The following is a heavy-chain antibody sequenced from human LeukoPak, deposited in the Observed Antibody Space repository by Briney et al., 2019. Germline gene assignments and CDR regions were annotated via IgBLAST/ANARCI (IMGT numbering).Heavy chain of an antibody. V-gene: IGHV4-34*01. CDR3: ARDSSIAARPNAFDI. J-gene: IGHJ3*02. CDR2: INHSGST. CDR1: GGSFSGYY. D-gene: IGHD6-6*01. Sequence: PSETLSLTCAVYGGSFSGYYWSWIRQPPGKGLEWIGEINHSGSTNYNPSLKSRVTISVDTSKNQFSLKLSSVTAADTAVYYCARDSSIAARPNAFDIWGQGTMVTVSS.